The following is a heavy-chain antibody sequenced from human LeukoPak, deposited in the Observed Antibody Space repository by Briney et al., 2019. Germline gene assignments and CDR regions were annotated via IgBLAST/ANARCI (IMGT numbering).Heavy chain of an antibody. Sequence: PGGSLRLSCAASGFTFSSYSVNWVRQAPGKGLEWVSSISERSSYIYYADSMKGRFTISRDNAKNSLYLQMNSLRAEDTAVYYCARPTRKQNDAFDIWGQGTVVTVYS. CDR3: ARPTRKQNDAFDI. V-gene: IGHV3-21*01. CDR1: GFTFSSYS. J-gene: IGHJ3*02. CDR2: ISERSSYI.